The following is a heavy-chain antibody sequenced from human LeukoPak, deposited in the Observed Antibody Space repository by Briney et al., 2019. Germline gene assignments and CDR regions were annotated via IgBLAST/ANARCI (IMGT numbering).Heavy chain of an antibody. V-gene: IGHV4-34*01. J-gene: IGHJ4*02. CDR3: ARGALGYCSSTSCYRAFPFDH. Sequence: SETLSLTCAVYGGSFSGYYWSWIRQPPGKGLEWIGEINHSGSTNYNPSLKSRVTISVDTSKNQFSLKLSSVTAADTAVYYCARGALGYCSSTSCYRAFPFDHWGQGTLVTVSS. CDR1: GGSFSGYY. D-gene: IGHD2-2*02. CDR2: INHSGST.